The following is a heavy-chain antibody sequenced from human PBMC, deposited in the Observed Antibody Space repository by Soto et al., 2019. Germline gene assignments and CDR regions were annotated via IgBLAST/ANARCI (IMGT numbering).Heavy chain of an antibody. CDR2: ISAYNGNT. J-gene: IGHJ5*02. CDR1: GYTFTSYG. Sequence: ASVKVSCKASGYTFTSYGISWVRQAPGQGLEWMGWISAYNGNTNYAQKLQGRVTMTTDTSTSTAYMELRSLRSDDTAVYYGAREDSSSWYGNWFDPWGQGTLVTVSS. V-gene: IGHV1-18*04. D-gene: IGHD6-13*01. CDR3: AREDSSSWYGNWFDP.